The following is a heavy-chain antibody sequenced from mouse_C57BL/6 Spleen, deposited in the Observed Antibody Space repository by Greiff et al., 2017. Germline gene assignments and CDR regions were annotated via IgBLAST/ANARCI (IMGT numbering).Heavy chain of an antibody. CDR2: ISGGGGNT. V-gene: IGHV5-9*01. CDR3: ARLPYYCGSSHYFDY. CDR1: GFTFSSYT. D-gene: IGHD1-1*01. Sequence: EVMPLESGGGLVKPGGSLKLSCAASGFTFSSYTMSWVRQTPENGLEWVATISGGGGNTYYTDSVKGRFTISRDNAKTTLYLQLSSLRSEDTAVYYCARLPYYCGSSHYFDYWGQGTTLTVSS. J-gene: IGHJ2*01.